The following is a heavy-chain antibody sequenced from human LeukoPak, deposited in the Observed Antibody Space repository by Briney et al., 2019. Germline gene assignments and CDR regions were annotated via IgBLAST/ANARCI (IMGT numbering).Heavy chain of an antibody. CDR1: GLTFCSYW. D-gene: IGHD2-21*02. CDR3: VGEIRLVTAHWFDP. Sequence: GGSLRLSCAASGLTFCSYWMKRVRQAPGKGLEWVANIKLDGSETYYVDSVKGRFTIPRDNAKNSVYLQMDSLRAEDTAVYYCVGEIRLVTAHWFDPWGQGTLVTVSS. V-gene: IGHV3-7*01. CDR2: IKLDGSET. J-gene: IGHJ5*02.